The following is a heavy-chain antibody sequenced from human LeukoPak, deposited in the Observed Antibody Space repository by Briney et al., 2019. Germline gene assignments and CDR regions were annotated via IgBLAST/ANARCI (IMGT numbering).Heavy chain of an antibody. CDR2: TYSSGSA. J-gene: IGHJ4*02. CDR3: ARHPLTATGLYYFDY. V-gene: IGHV4-4*09. Sequence: SETLSFTCTVSGGSISGYYWSWIRQPPGQGLEWIGYTYSSGSANYNPSLKSRVTISVDTSKNQFTLKLSSVTAADTAVYYCARHPLTATGLYYFDYWGQGTLVTVSS. D-gene: IGHD1-20*01. CDR1: GGSISGYY.